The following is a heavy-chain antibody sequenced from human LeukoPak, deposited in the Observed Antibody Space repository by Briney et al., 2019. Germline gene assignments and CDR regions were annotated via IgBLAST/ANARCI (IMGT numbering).Heavy chain of an antibody. CDR1: GFTFSGSA. CDR2: IRSTANGYAT. D-gene: IGHD3-10*01. J-gene: IGHJ4*02. Sequence: GGSLRLSCAASGFTFSGSALHWVRQASGKGLEWVGRIRSTANGYATACAASVKGRFTISRDDSKNTAYLQMDSLKTEDTAVYYCTGNYYGSGSYADFDYWGQGTLVTVSS. CDR3: TGNYYGSGSYADFDY. V-gene: IGHV3-73*01.